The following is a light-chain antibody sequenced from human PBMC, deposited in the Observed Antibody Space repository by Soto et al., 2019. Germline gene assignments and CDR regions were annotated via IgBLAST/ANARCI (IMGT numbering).Light chain of an antibody. J-gene: IGLJ3*02. CDR2: LNSDGSH. CDR3: QSWGV. CDR1: SGHSNSV. V-gene: IGLV4-69*01. Sequence: QAVLTQSPSASASLGASVKLTCTLSSGHSNSVIAWHQQQPEKGPRYLMRLNSDGSHTKGDGIPDRFSGSSSGAERYLTISILQAEDEADYYCQSWGVFGGGTKLTVL.